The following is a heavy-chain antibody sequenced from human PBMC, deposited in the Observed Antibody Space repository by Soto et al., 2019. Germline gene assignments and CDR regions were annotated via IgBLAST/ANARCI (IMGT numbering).Heavy chain of an antibody. J-gene: IGHJ3*02. CDR2: ISWNSGSI. D-gene: IGHD3-10*01. Sequence: EVQLVESGGGLVQPGRSLRLSCAASGFTFDDYAMHWVRQAPGKGLEWVSGISWNSGSIGYADSVKGRFTISRDNAKNSLYLQMNSLRAEDTALYYCAKDLIFGVDGSGSVGAFDIWGQGTMVTVSS. CDR3: AKDLIFGVDGSGSVGAFDI. V-gene: IGHV3-9*01. CDR1: GFTFDDYA.